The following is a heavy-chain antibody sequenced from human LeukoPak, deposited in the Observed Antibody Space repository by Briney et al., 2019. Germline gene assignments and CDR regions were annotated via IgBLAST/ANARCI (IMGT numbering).Heavy chain of an antibody. CDR1: GGSFSGYY. D-gene: IGHD2-8*02. Sequence: SETLSLTCAVYGGSFSGYYWSWIRQPAGKGLEWIGRIYTSGSTNYNPSLKSRVTMSVDTSKNQFSLKLSSVTAADTAVYYCARVETWDPVTGNNWFDPWGQGTLVTVSS. CDR2: IYTSGST. J-gene: IGHJ5*02. V-gene: IGHV4-59*10. CDR3: ARVETWDPVTGNNWFDP.